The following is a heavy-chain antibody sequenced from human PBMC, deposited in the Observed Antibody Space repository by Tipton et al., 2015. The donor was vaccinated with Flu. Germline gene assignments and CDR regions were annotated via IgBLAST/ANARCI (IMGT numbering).Heavy chain of an antibody. D-gene: IGHD1-7*01. J-gene: IGHJ4*01. CDR3: ARRDGNYYYFDP. CDR2: IYSTGMT. V-gene: IGHV4-61*02. Sequence: TLSLTCSVPGGYVGSGSYYWSWIRQPAGRSLEWIGRIYSTGMTKYNPSLKSQVTISLDTSKNQFSLKVFSVTAADTAVYYCARRDGNYYYFDPWGPGTLVTVSS. CDR1: GGYVGSGSYY.